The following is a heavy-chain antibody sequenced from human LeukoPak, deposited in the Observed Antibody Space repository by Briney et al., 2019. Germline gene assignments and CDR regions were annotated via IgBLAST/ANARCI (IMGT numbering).Heavy chain of an antibody. CDR3: ASGRGRGSALRRLDH. CDR2: MNANSANT. Sequence: GASVKVSCKASGYTFARFDINWVRQAPGHGLEGMGGMNANSANTGYAQKFQGRVTMTKDTSITTAYMELSSLRSEATAVYSCASGRGRGSALRRLDHWGQGTLVTVSS. V-gene: IGHV1-8*01. D-gene: IGHD1-1*01. CDR1: GYTFARFD. J-gene: IGHJ4*02.